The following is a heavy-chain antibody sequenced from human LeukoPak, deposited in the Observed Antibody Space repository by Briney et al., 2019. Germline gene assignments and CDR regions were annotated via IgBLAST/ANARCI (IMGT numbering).Heavy chain of an antibody. D-gene: IGHD6-13*01. J-gene: IGHJ4*02. CDR3: ASLGLAAAAIPDY. CDR1: EFTFNNYD. Sequence: GGSLRLSCAASEFTFNNYDMNWVRQAPGKGLEWVSAISGSGGTPYYADSVKGRFTISRDNAKNSLYLQMNSLRAEDTAVYYCASLGLAAAAIPDYWGQGTLVTVSS. V-gene: IGHV3-21*01. CDR2: ISGSGGTP.